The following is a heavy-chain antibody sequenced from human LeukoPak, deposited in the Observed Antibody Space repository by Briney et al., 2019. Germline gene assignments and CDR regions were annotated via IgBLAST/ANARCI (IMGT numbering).Heavy chain of an antibody. J-gene: IGHJ4*02. CDR2: INSGSTYT. CDR3: ARSLTTLTYEGY. V-gene: IGHV3-21*01. D-gene: IGHD1-1*01. CDR1: GFTFSSYW. Sequence: GGSLRLSCTASGFTFSSYWMSWVRQAPGKGLEWVSSINSGSTYTYYTESVKGRFTVSRDNAKNSLFLQMNSLRAEDTAIYYCARSLTTLTYEGYWGQGTLVTVSS.